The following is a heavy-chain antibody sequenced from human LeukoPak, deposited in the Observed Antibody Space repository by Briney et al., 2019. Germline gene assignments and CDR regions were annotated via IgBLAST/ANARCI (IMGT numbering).Heavy chain of an antibody. CDR3: AKDRGGNYLFYLDY. Sequence: GGSLRLSCAASGFTFSNYAMTWVRQAPGKGLEWVSGISSSGGSTYYADSVKGRFTISRDNSKNTLYLQMNSLRAEDTAAYYCAKDRGGNYLFYLDYWGQGTLVTVSS. D-gene: IGHD1-26*01. J-gene: IGHJ4*02. V-gene: IGHV3-23*01. CDR1: GFTFSNYA. CDR2: ISSSGGST.